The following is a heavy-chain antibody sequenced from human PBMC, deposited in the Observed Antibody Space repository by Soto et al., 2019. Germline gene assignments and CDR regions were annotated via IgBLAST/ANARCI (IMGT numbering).Heavy chain of an antibody. J-gene: IGHJ6*02. CDR3: ARDPKYYYYYGMDV. V-gene: IGHV4-31*03. Sequence: PSETLSLTCTVSGGSISSGGYYWSWIRQHPGKGLEWIGYIYYSGSTYYNPSLKSRVTISVDTSKSQFSLKLSSVTAADTAVYYCARDPKYYYYYGMDVWGQGTTVTVCS. CDR1: GGSISSGGYY. CDR2: IYYSGST.